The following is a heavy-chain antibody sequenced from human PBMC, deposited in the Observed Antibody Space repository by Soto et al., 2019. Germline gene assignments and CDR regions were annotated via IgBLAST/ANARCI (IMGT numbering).Heavy chain of an antibody. J-gene: IGHJ6*02. CDR2: ISTYNGDT. CDR1: GYTFSTSG. CDR3: AKNGQPPYYYYGMDV. D-gene: IGHD2-8*01. Sequence: ASVKVSCKASGYTFSTSGMSWLRQAPGQGLEWMGWISTYNGDTNDAPKFQDRVTMTSDTSTSTVYMELRSLRSDDTAIYYCAKNGQPPYYYYGMDVWGQGTTVTVSS. V-gene: IGHV1-18*01.